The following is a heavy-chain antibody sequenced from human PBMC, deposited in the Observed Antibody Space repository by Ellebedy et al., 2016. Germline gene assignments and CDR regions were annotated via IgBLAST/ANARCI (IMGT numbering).Heavy chain of an antibody. D-gene: IGHD7-27*01. J-gene: IGHJ4*02. V-gene: IGHV3-23*01. CDR3: ARDPPSTTAGTWG. CDR2: ITTTGSTT. Sequence: GESLKISXAASGFTFSSYPMAWVRQAPGQGLHWVSTITTTGSTTYYADSVKGRFTISRDNSKNTLYLQMNSLRDEDTAVYYCARDPPSTTAGTWGWGQGTLVTVSS. CDR1: GFTFSSYP.